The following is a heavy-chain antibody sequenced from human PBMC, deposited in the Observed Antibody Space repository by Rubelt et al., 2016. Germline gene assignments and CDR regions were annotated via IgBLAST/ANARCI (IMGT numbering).Heavy chain of an antibody. J-gene: IGHJ2*01. CDR3: ARENCGGDCYPYWYFDL. D-gene: IGHD2-21*02. CDR2: IWYDGSNK. V-gene: IGHV3-33*01. Sequence: SGAASGFTFSSYGMHWVRQAPGKGLEWVAVIWYDGSNKYYADSVKGRFTISRDNSKNTLYLQMNSLRAEDTAVYYCARENCGGDCYPYWYFDLWGRGTLVTVSS. CDR1: GFTFSSYG.